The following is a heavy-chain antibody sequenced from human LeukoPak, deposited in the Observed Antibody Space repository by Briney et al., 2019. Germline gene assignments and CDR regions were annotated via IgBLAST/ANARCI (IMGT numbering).Heavy chain of an antibody. J-gene: IGHJ6*02. CDR2: IYCSGSI. CDR3: ARVYNSSSWYYYYYGMDV. D-gene: IGHD6-13*01. V-gene: IGHV4-59*01. CDR1: GGSLSSYY. Sequence: PSLTVSLTCTVSGGSLSSYYWSWIRQPPGKGLGWIGYIYCSGSINYHPSLKSRVTISVDTSKNQFSLKPSSVTAADTAVYYCARVYNSSSWYYYYYGMDVWGQGTTVTVSS.